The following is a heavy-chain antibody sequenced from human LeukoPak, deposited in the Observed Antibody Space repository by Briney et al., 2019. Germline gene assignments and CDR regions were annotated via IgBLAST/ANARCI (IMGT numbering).Heavy chain of an antibody. Sequence: SVKVSCKASGGTFSSYAISWVRQAPGQGLEWMGRIIPILGIANYAQKFQGRVTITADKSTSTAYMELSSLRSEDTAVYYCATEEAGSFPAFDCWGQGTRVTVSS. CDR2: IIPILGIA. CDR3: ATEEAGSFPAFDC. J-gene: IGHJ4*02. V-gene: IGHV1-69*04. D-gene: IGHD1-26*01. CDR1: GGTFSSYA.